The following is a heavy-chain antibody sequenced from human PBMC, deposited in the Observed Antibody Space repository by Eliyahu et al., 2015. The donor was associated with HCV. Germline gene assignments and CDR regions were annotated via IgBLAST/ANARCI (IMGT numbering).Heavy chain of an antibody. V-gene: IGHV4-34*01. J-gene: IGHJ4*02. CDR1: GGSXSGYY. CDR2: INHRGST. Sequence: QVQLQQWGAGXLKPSETLSLTCAVXGGSXSGYYWGWTXXPPGXGREWIGEINHRGSTNXNXSLKSRVXISVDTSKNQFSLKLSSVTAADTAVYYCARAHKRGYSYGSPFGYWGQGTLVTVSS. CDR3: ARAHKRGYSYGSPFGY. D-gene: IGHD5-18*01.